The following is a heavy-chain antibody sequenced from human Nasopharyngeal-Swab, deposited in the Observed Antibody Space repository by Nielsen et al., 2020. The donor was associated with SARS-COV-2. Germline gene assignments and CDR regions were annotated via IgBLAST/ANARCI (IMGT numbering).Heavy chain of an antibody. V-gene: IGHV3-23*01. D-gene: IGHD2-15*01. CDR1: GFTFSSYA. CDR2: ISGSGGST. J-gene: IGHJ3*02. CDR3: ARRDMWDAFDI. Sequence: GESLKISCAASGFTFSSYAMSWVRQAPGKGLEWVSAISGSGGSTYYADSVKGRFTISRDNSKNTLYLQMNSLRAEDAAVYYCARRDMWDAFDIWGQGILVTVSS.